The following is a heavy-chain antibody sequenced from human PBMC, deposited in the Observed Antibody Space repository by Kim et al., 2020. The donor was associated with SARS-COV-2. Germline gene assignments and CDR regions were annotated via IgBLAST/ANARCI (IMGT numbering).Heavy chain of an antibody. Sequence: GGSLRLSCTVSGFTFSSNDMTWVRQAPGKGLEWVSCVGGSGVTTFYVGSVKGRFTISRDNSKNTLYLQMNSLRAEDTALYYCAKSTTSTCYGPLDYWGQGTLVSVSS. D-gene: IGHD5-18*01. CDR3: AKSTTSTCYGPLDY. J-gene: IGHJ4*02. V-gene: IGHV3-23*01. CDR1: GFTFSSND. CDR2: VGGSGVTT.